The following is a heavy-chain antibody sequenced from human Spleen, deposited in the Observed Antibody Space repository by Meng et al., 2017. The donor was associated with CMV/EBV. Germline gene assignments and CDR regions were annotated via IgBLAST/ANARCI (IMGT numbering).Heavy chain of an antibody. D-gene: IGHD1-1*01. CDR3: ARARLERARSMFDP. V-gene: IGHV3-13*01. J-gene: IGHJ5*02. CDR1: GFTFSSND. Sequence: GESLKISCAASGFTFSSNDMHWVRQTTGKGLEWVSAIGTAGDTYYPGSVKGRFTISRENAKNSFYLQMNSLRAGDTAVYYCARARLERARSMFDPWGQGTLVTVSS. CDR2: IGTAGDT.